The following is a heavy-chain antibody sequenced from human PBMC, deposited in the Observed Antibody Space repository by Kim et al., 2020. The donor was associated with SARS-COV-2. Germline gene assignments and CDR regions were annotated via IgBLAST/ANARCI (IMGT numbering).Heavy chain of an antibody. J-gene: IGHJ4*02. D-gene: IGHD3-3*01. CDR3: AKENDFWSHETRPDY. V-gene: IGHV3-23*01. Sequence: SVKGRFTISRNNSKNTLYLKMNSLRAEDTAVYYCAKENDFWSHETRPDYWGQGTLVTVSS.